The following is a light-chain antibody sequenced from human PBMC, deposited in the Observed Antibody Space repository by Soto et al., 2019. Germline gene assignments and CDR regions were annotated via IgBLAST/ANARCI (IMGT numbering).Light chain of an antibody. CDR1: QSVSSS. Sequence: EVVLTQSPVTLSLSPWERATLSCRASQSVSSSLAWYQQKPGQAPRLLIYGVSVRATGIPARFSGSGSGTEFTLTISSLQSEDFAVYYCQQYNNWPPKTFGQGTKVDIK. V-gene: IGKV3-15*01. CDR2: GVS. CDR3: QQYNNWPPKT. J-gene: IGKJ1*01.